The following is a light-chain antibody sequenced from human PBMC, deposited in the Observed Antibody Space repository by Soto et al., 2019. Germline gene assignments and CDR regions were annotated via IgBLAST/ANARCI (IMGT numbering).Light chain of an antibody. Sequence: QSALTQPASVSGSPGQSIIISCTGSSSDVGSHNVVSWYQQHPGKAPKLMIYEVTKRPSGVSNRFSGSKSGNTASLTISGLQAEDEADYYCCSYTGDSQVFGGGTKVTVL. CDR3: CSYTGDSQV. V-gene: IGLV2-23*02. CDR2: EVT. J-gene: IGLJ3*02. CDR1: SSDVGSHNV.